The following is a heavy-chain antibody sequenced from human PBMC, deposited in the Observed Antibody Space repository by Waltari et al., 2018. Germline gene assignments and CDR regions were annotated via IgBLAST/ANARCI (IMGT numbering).Heavy chain of an antibody. CDR2: FGPEDGET. CDR3: ATGSWSTPASFDT. CDR1: GNTLIELS. Sequence: QVQLVQSGAEVKNPGASVKVSCKVSGNTLIELSKHWVRQAHGEGLEWIGVFGPEDGETVYAQKCQGRVTMTEHTSTATAYMELSSMTSDDTAVYYCATGSWSTPASFDTWGQGTLVTVSS. J-gene: IGHJ5*01. V-gene: IGHV1-24*01.